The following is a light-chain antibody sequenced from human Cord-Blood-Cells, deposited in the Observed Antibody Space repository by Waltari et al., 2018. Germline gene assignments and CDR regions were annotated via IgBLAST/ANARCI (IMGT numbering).Light chain of an antibody. J-gene: IGLJ2*01. CDR1: SSDVGGYNY. V-gene: IGLV2-11*01. Sequence: QSALTQPRSVSGSPGQSVTISCTGTSSDVGGYNYVSWYQKHPGKPPKLMIYDVSKRPSGVPVRFSGSKSGNTASLTISGLQAEDEADYYCCSYAGSYTYVVFGGGTKLTVL. CDR3: CSYAGSYTYVV. CDR2: DVS.